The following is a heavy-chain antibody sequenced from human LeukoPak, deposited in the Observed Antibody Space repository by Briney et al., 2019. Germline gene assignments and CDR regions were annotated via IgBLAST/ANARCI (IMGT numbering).Heavy chain of an antibody. J-gene: IGHJ4*02. CDR3: ARLRRYYFDY. V-gene: IGHV4-39*01. CDR2: IYYNGST. Sequence: SETMSLTCPVSAGSISSRSYYWGWLRQPPGRGLEGIGRIYYNGSTYYNQSLKSRVTISVDTSKNQFSLKLSSVTAADTAVYYCARLRRYYFDYWGQGTLVTVSS. CDR1: AGSISSRSYY. D-gene: IGHD4-17*01.